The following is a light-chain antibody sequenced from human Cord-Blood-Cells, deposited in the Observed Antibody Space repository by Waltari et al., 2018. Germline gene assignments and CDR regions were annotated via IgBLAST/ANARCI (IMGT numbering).Light chain of an antibody. V-gene: IGLV3-1*01. CDR2: QDS. CDR1: TLGDNY. Sequence: SYELTQQPSVSVSPGQTASINCPGDTLGDNYACWYQQKPGQSPVLVIYQDSKRPSGIPERISGSNSGNTATLPISGTQAMDEADYYCQAWDSSNVVFGGGTKLTVL. CDR3: QAWDSSNVV. J-gene: IGLJ2*01.